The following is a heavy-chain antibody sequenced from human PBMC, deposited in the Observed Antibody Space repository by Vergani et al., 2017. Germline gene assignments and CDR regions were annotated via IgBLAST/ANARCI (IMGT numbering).Heavy chain of an antibody. Sequence: EVQLVESGGGLVKPGGSLRLSCAASGFTFSSYSMNWVRQAPGKGLEWVSSISSSSSYIYYADSVKGRFTISRDNAKNSLYLQMNSLRAEDTAVYYCARASGPAAIRGMDVWGQGTTVTVSS. CDR1: GFTFSSYS. CDR2: ISSSSSYI. V-gene: IGHV3-21*04. J-gene: IGHJ6*02. CDR3: ARASGPAAIRGMDV. D-gene: IGHD2-2*01.